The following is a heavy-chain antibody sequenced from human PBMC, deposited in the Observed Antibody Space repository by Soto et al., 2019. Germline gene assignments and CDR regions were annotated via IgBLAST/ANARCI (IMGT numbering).Heavy chain of an antibody. Sequence: QVQLVESGGGLVKPGGSLRLSCAASGFTFSDYYMSWIRQAPGKGLEWVSYISSSGSTIYYADSVKGRFTISRDNAKNSLYLQMNSLRAEDTAVYYCARDCRPKGKPSSPSCYGFDYWGQGTLVTVSS. D-gene: IGHD2-2*01. CDR1: GFTFSDYY. CDR3: ARDCRPKGKPSSPSCYGFDY. J-gene: IGHJ4*02. V-gene: IGHV3-11*01. CDR2: ISSSGSTI.